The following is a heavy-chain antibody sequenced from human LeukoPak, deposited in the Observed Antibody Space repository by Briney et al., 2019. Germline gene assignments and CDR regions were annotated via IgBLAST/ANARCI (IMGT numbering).Heavy chain of an antibody. J-gene: IGHJ6*02. D-gene: IGHD2-2*01. CDR1: GYTFTSYG. V-gene: IGHV1-18*01. Sequence: ASVKVSCKASGYTFTSYGISWVRQAHGQGLEWMGWISAYNGNTNYAQKLQGRVTMTTDTSTSTAYMELRSLRSDDTAVYYCARDRIVVVPAANYGMDVWGQGTTVTVSS. CDR3: ARDRIVVVPAANYGMDV. CDR2: ISAYNGNT.